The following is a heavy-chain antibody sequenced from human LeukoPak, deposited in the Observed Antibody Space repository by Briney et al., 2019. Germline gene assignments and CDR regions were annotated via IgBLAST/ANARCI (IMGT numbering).Heavy chain of an antibody. J-gene: IGHJ4*02. D-gene: IGHD3-3*01. CDR2: IYYSGNT. CDR3: ASRNFGVVTD. V-gene: IGHV4-39*07. CDR1: GVSISSSNSY. Sequence: SETLSLTCTVSGVSISSSNSYWGWIRQPRGKGREWIVSIYYSGNTYYNASLKTQVSISIATSKNQFSLKLSSVTAADTAVYYCASRNFGVVTDWGQGTLVTVSS.